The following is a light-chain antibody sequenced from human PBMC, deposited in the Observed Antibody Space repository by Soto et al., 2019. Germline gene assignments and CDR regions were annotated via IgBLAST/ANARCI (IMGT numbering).Light chain of an antibody. Sequence: EIVMTQSPATLSVSPGERATLSCRASQSVSRNLAWYQQKPGQAPRLLIYRASSRATRIPARFSGTGSGVEFTLTISSLQSEDFATYYCQQYSDWPRTFGQGTKLEMK. CDR2: RAS. CDR3: QQYSDWPRT. CDR1: QSVSRN. J-gene: IGKJ2*01. V-gene: IGKV3-15*01.